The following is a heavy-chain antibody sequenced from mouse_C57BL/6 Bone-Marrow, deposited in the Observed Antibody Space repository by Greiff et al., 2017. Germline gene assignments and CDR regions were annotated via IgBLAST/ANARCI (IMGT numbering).Heavy chain of an antibody. J-gene: IGHJ1*03. Sequence: QVQLKQSGAELVKPGASVKLSCKASGYTFTSYWMHWVKQRPGQGLEWIGMIHPNSGSTNYNEKFKSKATLTVDKSSSTAYMQLRSLTSEDSAVYYCARFAYPWYFDVWGTGTTVTVSS. CDR1: GYTFTSYW. CDR2: IHPNSGST. CDR3: ARFAYPWYFDV. V-gene: IGHV1-64*01.